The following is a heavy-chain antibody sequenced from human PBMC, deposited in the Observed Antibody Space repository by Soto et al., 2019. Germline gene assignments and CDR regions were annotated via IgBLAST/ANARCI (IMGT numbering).Heavy chain of an antibody. J-gene: IGHJ4*02. V-gene: IGHV4-31*03. CDR3: ARASNGQWLAY. D-gene: IGHD6-19*01. CDR1: GGSISSGRSY. Sequence: QVQLQESGPGLVKPSQTLSLTCTVSGGSISSGRSYWTWIRQHPGKCLEWIGYISHTRSTYYNPCLKSRITLSADTYKHQVELRLSSVTAADTAVYCCARASNGQWLAYWGQGTLVTVSS. CDR2: ISHTRST.